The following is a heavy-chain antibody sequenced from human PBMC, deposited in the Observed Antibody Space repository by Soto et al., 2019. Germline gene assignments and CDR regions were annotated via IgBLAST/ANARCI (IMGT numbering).Heavy chain of an antibody. V-gene: IGHV1-46*01. Sequence: ASVKVSCKASGGTFSSYAISWVRQAPGQGLEWMGIINPSGGSTSYAQKFQGRVTMTRDTSTSTVYMELSSLRSEDTAVYYCAREGIGHLVVIIPLDYWGQGTLVTVSS. J-gene: IGHJ4*02. CDR2: INPSGGST. D-gene: IGHD3-3*01. CDR3: AREGIGHLVVIIPLDY. CDR1: GGTFSSYA.